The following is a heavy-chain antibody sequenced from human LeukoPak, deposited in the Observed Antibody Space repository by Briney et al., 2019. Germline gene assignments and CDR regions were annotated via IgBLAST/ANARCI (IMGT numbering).Heavy chain of an antibody. D-gene: IGHD2-8*01. CDR2: IRDSGSST. CDR3: VREGLYCTNGVCFRAALDY. Sequence: GGALRLSCAASGFTFSSYAMSWVRQAPGKGLEWVSAIRDSGSSTHYADSVKGRFTTSRDNSKNTLFLQMNSLRAEETAVYYCVREGLYCTNGVCFRAALDYWGQGALVTVSS. J-gene: IGHJ4*02. V-gene: IGHV3-23*01. CDR1: GFTFSSYA.